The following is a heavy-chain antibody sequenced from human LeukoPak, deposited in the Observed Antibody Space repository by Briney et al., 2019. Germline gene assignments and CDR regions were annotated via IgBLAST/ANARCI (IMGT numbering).Heavy chain of an antibody. CDR1: GGSFSGYY. CDR3: ARGRAYYDFWSGYYNWFDP. Sequence: SETLSLTCAVYGGSFSGYYWSWIRQPPGKGLEWIGEINHSGSTNYNPSLKSRVTISVDTSTNQFSLKLSSVTAADTAVYYCARGRAYYDFWSGYYNWFDPWGQGTLVTVSS. J-gene: IGHJ5*02. CDR2: INHSGST. D-gene: IGHD3-3*01. V-gene: IGHV4-34*01.